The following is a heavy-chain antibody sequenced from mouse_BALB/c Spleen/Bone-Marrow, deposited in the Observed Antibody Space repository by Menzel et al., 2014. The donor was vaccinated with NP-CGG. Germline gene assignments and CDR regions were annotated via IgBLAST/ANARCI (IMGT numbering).Heavy chain of an antibody. CDR3: ARFPFPY. J-gene: IGHJ3*01. CDR1: GFNIKDTY. V-gene: IGHV14-3*02. CDR2: IDPANGNT. Sequence: EVKLVESGAELVMPGASVKLSCSASGFNIKDTYMPWVKQRPEQGLEWIGKIDPANGNTKYDPKFQGKATITADTSSNTAYLQLSSLTSEDTAVYYCARFPFPYWGHGTLVTLSA.